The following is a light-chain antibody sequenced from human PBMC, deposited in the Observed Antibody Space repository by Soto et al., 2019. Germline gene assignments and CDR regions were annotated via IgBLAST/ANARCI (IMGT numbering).Light chain of an antibody. CDR3: QQRSNWPPKIT. CDR2: DAS. J-gene: IGKJ5*01. V-gene: IGKV3-11*01. CDR1: QSVSTS. Sequence: GLAKFPSPLPFSPGEGATLPRRARQSVSTSLAWYQQKPGQAPRLLIYDASERATGIPARFSGSGSGTDFTLTITSLEPEDFAVYYCQQRSNWPPKITFGQGTRLEIK.